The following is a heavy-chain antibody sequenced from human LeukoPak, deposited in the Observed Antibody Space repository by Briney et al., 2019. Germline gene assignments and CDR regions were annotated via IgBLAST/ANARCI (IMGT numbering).Heavy chain of an antibody. CDR1: GFTFSSSS. CDR3: ARDRVVTMVRGVISGSDY. J-gene: IGHJ4*02. CDR2: ISSSSSYI. D-gene: IGHD3-10*01. V-gene: IGHV3-21*01. Sequence: PGGSLRLSCAASGFTFSSSSMNWVRQAPGKGLEWVSSISSSSSYIYYADSVKGRFTISRDNAKNSLYLQMNSLRAEDTAVYYCARDRVVTMVRGVISGSDYWGQGTLVTVSS.